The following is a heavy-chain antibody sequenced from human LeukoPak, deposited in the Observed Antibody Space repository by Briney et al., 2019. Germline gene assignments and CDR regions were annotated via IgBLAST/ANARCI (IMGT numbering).Heavy chain of an antibody. Sequence: GASVKVSCKASGYTFTSYGISWVRQAPGQGLEWMGWISAYNGNTNYAQKLQGRVTMTTDTSTSTAYMELRSLRSDDTAVYYCARATPYYDILTSDYEDKPHDDAFDIWGQGTMVTVSS. CDR2: ISAYNGNT. CDR1: GYTFTSYG. CDR3: ARATPYYDILTSDYEDKPHDDAFDI. J-gene: IGHJ3*02. D-gene: IGHD3-9*01. V-gene: IGHV1-18*01.